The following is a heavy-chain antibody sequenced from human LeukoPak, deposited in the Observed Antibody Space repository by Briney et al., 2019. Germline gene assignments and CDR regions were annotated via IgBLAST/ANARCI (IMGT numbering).Heavy chain of an antibody. D-gene: IGHD6-19*01. CDR3: ARVGIAVAGTNYYYYYGMDV. CDR1: GFTFSDYY. J-gene: IGHJ6*02. V-gene: IGHV3-11*04. Sequence: PGGSLRLSCAASGFTFSDYYMSWIRQAPGKGLEWVSYISSSGSTIYYAGSVKGRFTISRDNSKNTLYLQTNSLRAEDTAVYYCARVGIAVAGTNYYYYYGMDVWGQGTTVTVSS. CDR2: ISSSGSTI.